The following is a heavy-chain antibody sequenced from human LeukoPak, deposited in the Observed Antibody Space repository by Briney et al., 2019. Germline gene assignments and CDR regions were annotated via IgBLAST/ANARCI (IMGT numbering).Heavy chain of an antibody. V-gene: IGHV1-18*01. D-gene: IGHD5-18*01. J-gene: IGHJ6*02. CDR2: ISGYNGNA. CDR3: ARGYSYGSDYYYVMDV. CDR1: GYTFTSYA. Sequence: ASVKVSCNASGYTFTSYAIIWVRQAPGQGREWMGWISGYNGNAKYAQKVQRRVTMTTDTYTSTAYMELRSLRSDDTAVYYCARGYSYGSDYYYVMDVGGQGTTVTVSS.